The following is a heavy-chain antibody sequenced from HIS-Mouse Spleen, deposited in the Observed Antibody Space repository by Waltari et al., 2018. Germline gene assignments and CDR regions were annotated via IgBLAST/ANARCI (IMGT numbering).Heavy chain of an antibody. V-gene: IGHV4-39*07. Sequence: QLQLQESGPGLVKPSETLSLTCTVSGGSIRSSSYYWGWIRQPPGKGLEGIGSIYYSGSTYSNPSLKSRVTISVDTSKNQFSLTLSSVTAADTAVYYCAREIPYSSSWYDWYFDLWGRGTLVTVSS. CDR2: IYYSGST. J-gene: IGHJ2*01. D-gene: IGHD6-13*01. CDR3: AREIPYSSSWYDWYFDL. CDR1: GGSIRSSSYY.